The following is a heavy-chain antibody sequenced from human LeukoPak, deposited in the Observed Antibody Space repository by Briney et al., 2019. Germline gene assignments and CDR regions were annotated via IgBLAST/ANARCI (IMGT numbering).Heavy chain of an antibody. CDR2: IPNDGTKT. J-gene: IGHJ4*02. Sequence: GGSLRLSCAASGFSFSSYAMHWVRQAPGKGLEWVAAIPNDGTKTYYADSVKGRFTISRDNSKNMLYLQMNSLRAEDTAVYYCANERGYNFGYSFDYWGQGTLVTVSS. CDR1: GFSFSSYA. V-gene: IGHV3-30-3*02. D-gene: IGHD5-18*01. CDR3: ANERGYNFGYSFDY.